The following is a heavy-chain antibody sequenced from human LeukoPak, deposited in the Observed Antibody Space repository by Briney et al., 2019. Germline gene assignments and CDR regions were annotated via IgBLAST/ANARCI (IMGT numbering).Heavy chain of an antibody. CDR1: GGSISSYY. V-gene: IGHV4-59*01. D-gene: IGHD3-22*01. CDR3: AREDDSSGYYLGFDY. CDR2: IYYSGST. J-gene: IGHJ4*02. Sequence: SETLSLTCTVSGGSISSYYWNWIRQPPGKGLEWIGYIYYSGSTNYNPSLKSRVTISVDTSKNQFSLKLSSVTAADTAVYYCAREDDSSGYYLGFDYWGQGTLVTVSS.